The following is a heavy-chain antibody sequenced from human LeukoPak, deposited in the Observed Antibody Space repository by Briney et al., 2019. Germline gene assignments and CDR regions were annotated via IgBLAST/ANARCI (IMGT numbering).Heavy chain of an antibody. V-gene: IGHV3-74*01. CDR1: GFTFSSYW. CDR3: AKVEWAAITFGGVIVIPGAFDI. Sequence: GGSLRLSCAASGFTFSSYWMHWVRQAPGKGLVWVSRINTDGSSTYYADSVKGRFTISRDNSKNTLYLQMNSLRAEDTAVYYCAKVEWAAITFGGVIVIPGAFDIWGQGTMVTVSS. CDR2: INTDGSST. J-gene: IGHJ3*02. D-gene: IGHD3-16*02.